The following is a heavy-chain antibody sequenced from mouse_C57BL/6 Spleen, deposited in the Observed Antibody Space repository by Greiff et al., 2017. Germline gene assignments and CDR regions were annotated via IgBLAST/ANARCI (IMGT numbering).Heavy chain of an antibody. CDR1: GYAFSSSW. CDR3: ARKRDGDNDFDY. CDR2: IYPGDGDT. J-gene: IGHJ2*01. V-gene: IGHV1-82*01. Sequence: VQLQQSGPELVKPGASVKISCKASGYAFSSSWMNWVKQRPGKGLEWIGRIYPGDGDTNYNGKFKGKATLTADKSSSTAYMQLSSLTSEDSAVYFWARKRDGDNDFDYWGQGTTLTVSS. D-gene: IGHD3-3*01.